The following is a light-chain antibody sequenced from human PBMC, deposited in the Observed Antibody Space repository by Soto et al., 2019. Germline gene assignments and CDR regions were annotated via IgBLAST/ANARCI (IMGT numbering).Light chain of an antibody. Sequence: EIVMTQSPATLSVSPGERATLSCRASQSVRSNLAWYQHKPGQAPSLLIYAASTRATGIPARFSGSGSGTEFTLTINSLQSEDFAVYYCQQYNNWPITFGQGTRLEIK. CDR2: AAS. J-gene: IGKJ5*01. CDR1: QSVRSN. CDR3: QQYNNWPIT. V-gene: IGKV3-15*01.